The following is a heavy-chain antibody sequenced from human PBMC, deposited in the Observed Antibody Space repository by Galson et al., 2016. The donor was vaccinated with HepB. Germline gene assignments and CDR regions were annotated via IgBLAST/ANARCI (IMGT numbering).Heavy chain of an antibody. V-gene: IGHV3-21*01. CDR3: TRAYVGKAREGTYWYFDL. D-gene: IGHD4-23*01. CDR1: GFTFNSYN. J-gene: IGHJ2*01. Sequence: SLRLSCAASGFTFNSYNMNWVRQAPGKGLEWVSSISSSSNYIYYADSVRGRFTISRDNAKNSLPLQMKSRRAEATAVYYCTRAYVGKAREGTYWYFDLWGRGTLVTGSS. CDR2: ISSSSNYI.